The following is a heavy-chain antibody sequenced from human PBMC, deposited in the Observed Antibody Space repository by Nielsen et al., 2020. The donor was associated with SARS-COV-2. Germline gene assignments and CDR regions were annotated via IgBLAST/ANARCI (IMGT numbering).Heavy chain of an antibody. CDR3: AGGWPARLDP. CDR1: GYIFTSNY. Sequence: ASVTVSCKASGYIFTSNYIHWVRQAPAQGLEWMGIINPSDGDTTYAQRFQGRVTMTRDTSTSTVYMELSSLRSDDTAVYYCAGGWPARLDPWGQGTPVTVSA. V-gene: IGHV1-46*01. CDR2: INPSDGDT. D-gene: IGHD2-15*01. J-gene: IGHJ5*02.